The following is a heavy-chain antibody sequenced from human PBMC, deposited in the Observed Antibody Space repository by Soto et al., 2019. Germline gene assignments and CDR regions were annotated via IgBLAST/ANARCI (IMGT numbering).Heavy chain of an antibody. D-gene: IGHD2-21*02. Sequence: QVQLVESGGGVVQPGRSLRLSCAASGFTFSSYAMHWVRQAPGKGLEWVAVISYDGSNKYYADSVKGRFTISRDNSKNTLYLQMNSLRAEDTAVYYCARENPYCGRDCYALDYWGQGTLVTVSS. CDR1: GFTFSSYA. CDR3: ARENPYCGRDCYALDY. V-gene: IGHV3-30-3*01. J-gene: IGHJ4*02. CDR2: ISYDGSNK.